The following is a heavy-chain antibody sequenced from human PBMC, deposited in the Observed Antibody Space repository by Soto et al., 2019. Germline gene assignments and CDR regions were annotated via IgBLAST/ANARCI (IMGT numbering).Heavy chain of an antibody. CDR3: ARATFIRKGYYDATDYYYFDY. CDR1: EDTFRNYA. V-gene: IGHV1-69*06. J-gene: IGHJ4*02. D-gene: IGHD3-22*01. Sequence: QVELVQSGAEVKKPGSSVKVSCQASEDTFRNYAISWVRQAPGQGLEWMGGIIPIFGTANYAQKFQGRVTITADTSANTVYLELSSLRSEDTAVYYCARATFIRKGYYDATDYYYFDYWGQGTLVTVSS. CDR2: IIPIFGTA.